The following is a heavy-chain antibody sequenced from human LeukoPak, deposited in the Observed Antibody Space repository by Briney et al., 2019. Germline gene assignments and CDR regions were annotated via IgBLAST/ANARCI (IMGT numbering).Heavy chain of an antibody. CDR3: ARDCSGRSCY. D-gene: IGHD2-15*01. CDR2: INPSGDGT. J-gene: IGHJ4*02. Sequence: ASVKVSCTASGYTFTSYYIHWVRQAPGQGLEWMGIINPSGDGTNYAQKFQGRVTMTRDTSTSTVYMELSSLRSEDTAVYYCARDCSGRSCYWGQGTLVTVSS. V-gene: IGHV1-46*01. CDR1: GYTFTSYY.